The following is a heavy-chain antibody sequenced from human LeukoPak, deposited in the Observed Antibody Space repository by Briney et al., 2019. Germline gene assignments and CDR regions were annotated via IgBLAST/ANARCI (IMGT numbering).Heavy chain of an antibody. Sequence: GGSLRLSCAASGFTFSSYAMHWVRQAPGKGLEWVAVISYDGSNKYYADSVKGRFTISRDNSKNTLYLQMNSLRAEDTAVYYCAKDRVGWLVRASDYWGQGTLVTVSS. CDR1: GFTFSSYA. CDR2: ISYDGSNK. CDR3: AKDRVGWLVRASDY. J-gene: IGHJ4*02. D-gene: IGHD6-19*01. V-gene: IGHV3-30-3*01.